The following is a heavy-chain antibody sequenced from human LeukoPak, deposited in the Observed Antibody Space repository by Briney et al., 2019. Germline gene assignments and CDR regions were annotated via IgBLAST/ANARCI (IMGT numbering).Heavy chain of an antibody. CDR1: EFSVGSNY. CDR3: AREFYYDSSGYYLAYFDY. D-gene: IGHD3-22*01. V-gene: IGHV3-66*02. J-gene: IGHJ4*02. CDR2: IYSGGST. Sequence: GGSLRLSCAASEFSVGSNYMTWVRQAPGKGLEWVSLIYSGGSTYYADSVKGRFTISRDNSKNTLYLQMNSLRAEDTAVYYCAREFYYDSSGYYLAYFDYWGQGTLVTVSS.